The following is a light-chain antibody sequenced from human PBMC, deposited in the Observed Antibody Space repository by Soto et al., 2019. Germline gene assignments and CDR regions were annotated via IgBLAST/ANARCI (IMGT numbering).Light chain of an antibody. Sequence: DIQMTQSPASLSASVGDRVTITCRTSQSITFYLNWYQQKPGKAPKPLIYAASSLQSGVPSRFSGSGSGTDFTLTISSLQPDDSATYYCQQGYTTPHTVGQGTKLEIK. V-gene: IGKV1-39*01. CDR2: AAS. CDR3: QQGYTTPHT. CDR1: QSITFY. J-gene: IGKJ2*01.